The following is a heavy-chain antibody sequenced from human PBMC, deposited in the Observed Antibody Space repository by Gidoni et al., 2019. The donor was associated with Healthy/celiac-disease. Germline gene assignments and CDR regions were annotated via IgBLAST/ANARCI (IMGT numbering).Heavy chain of an antibody. CDR3: ARHIHGGNSGQNY. CDR2: IYYSGST. D-gene: IGHD2-21*02. V-gene: IGHV4-59*08. CDR1: GGSISSYY. J-gene: IGHJ4*02. Sequence: QVQLQESGPGLVKPSETLSLTCTVSGGSISSYYWSWIRQPPGKGLEWIGYIYYSGSTNYNPSLKSRVTISVDTSKNQFSLKLSSVTAADTAVYYCARHIHGGNSGQNYWGQGTLVTVSS.